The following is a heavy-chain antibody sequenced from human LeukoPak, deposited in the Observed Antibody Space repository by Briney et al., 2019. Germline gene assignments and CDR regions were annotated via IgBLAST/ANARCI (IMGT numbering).Heavy chain of an antibody. J-gene: IGHJ6*02. CDR3: ARNFKALSGTLGMDV. Sequence: KASETLSLTCAVYGGSFSGYYWSWIRQPPGKGLEWIGEINHSGSTNYNPSLKSRVTISVDTSKNQFSLKLSSVTAADTAVYYCARNFKALSGTLGMDVWGQGTTVTVSS. D-gene: IGHD3-3*02. V-gene: IGHV4-34*01. CDR2: INHSGST. CDR1: GGSFSGYY.